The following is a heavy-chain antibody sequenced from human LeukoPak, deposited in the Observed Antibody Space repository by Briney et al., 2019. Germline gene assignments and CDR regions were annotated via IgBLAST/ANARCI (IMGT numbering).Heavy chain of an antibody. J-gene: IGHJ6*02. CDR2: IYNRGST. Sequence: PSETLSLTCTVSGGSISSGGYFWSWIRQHPGKGLEWIGYIYNRGSTHYSPSLRSRVTISVDTSKNQFSLKLSSVTAADTAVYYCARGGLRFLEWLSRGLSGYGMDVWGQGTTVTVSS. D-gene: IGHD3-3*01. CDR3: ARGGLRFLEWLSRGLSGYGMDV. CDR1: GGSISSGGYF. V-gene: IGHV4-31*03.